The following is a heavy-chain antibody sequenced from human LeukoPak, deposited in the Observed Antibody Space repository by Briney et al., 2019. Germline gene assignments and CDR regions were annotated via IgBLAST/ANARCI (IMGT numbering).Heavy chain of an antibody. V-gene: IGHV4-39*01. CDR3: AGQLSGYAPG. CDR2: IYYSGST. J-gene: IGHJ4*02. D-gene: IGHD5-12*01. CDR1: GGSISSSSYY. Sequence: SETLSLTCTVSGGSISSSSYYWGWIRQPPGKGLEWIGSIYYSGSTYYNPSLKSRVTISVDTSKNQFSLKLSSVTAADTAVYYCAGQLSGYAPGWGQGTLVTVSS.